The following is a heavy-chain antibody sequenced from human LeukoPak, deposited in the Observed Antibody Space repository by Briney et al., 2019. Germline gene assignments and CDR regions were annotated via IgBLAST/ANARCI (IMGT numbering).Heavy chain of an antibody. CDR2: ISAYSGDT. Sequence: ASVKVSCKASGYTFTSYGISWVRQAPGQGLEWMGWISAYSGDTNYAQKFQGRVTITADESTSTAYMELSSLRSEDTAVYYCARMIVATTRPYFDYWGQGTLVTVSS. J-gene: IGHJ4*02. D-gene: IGHD5-12*01. CDR3: ARMIVATTRPYFDY. CDR1: GYTFTSYG. V-gene: IGHV1-18*01.